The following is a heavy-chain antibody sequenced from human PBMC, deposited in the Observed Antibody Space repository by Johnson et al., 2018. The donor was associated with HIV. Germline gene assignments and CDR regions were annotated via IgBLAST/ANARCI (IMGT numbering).Heavy chain of an antibody. Sequence: VQLVESGGGLVQPGGSLRLSCAASGFTVSTNYMSWVRQAPGKGLECVSVLYSGGSPYYADSVKGRFTISRDNSKNSLYLQMDSLRVEDTAVYYCARDSAEQVGDAIDLWGRGTMVTVSS. D-gene: IGHD1/OR15-1a*01. CDR1: GFTVSTNY. V-gene: IGHV3-66*02. CDR2: LYSGGSP. J-gene: IGHJ3*01. CDR3: ARDSAEQVGDAIDL.